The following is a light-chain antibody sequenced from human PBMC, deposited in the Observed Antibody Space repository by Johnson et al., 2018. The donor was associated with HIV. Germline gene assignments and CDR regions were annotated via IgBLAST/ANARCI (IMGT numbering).Light chain of an antibody. CDR1: SSNIGKNY. CDR3: GTWDSSLSAYV. Sequence: QSVLTQPPSVSAAPGQKVTISCSGSSSNIGKNYVSWYQQLPGTAPKVLIYENNKRPSGIPDRFSGSKSGTSATLGITGLQTGDEADYYCGTWDSSLSAYVCGTGTKVTVL. V-gene: IGLV1-51*02. CDR2: ENN. J-gene: IGLJ1*01.